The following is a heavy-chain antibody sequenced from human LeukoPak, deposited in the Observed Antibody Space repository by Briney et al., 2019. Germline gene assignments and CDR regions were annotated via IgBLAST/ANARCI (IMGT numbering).Heavy chain of an antibody. Sequence: SQTLSLTCTVSGGSISSGGYYWSWIRQHPGKGLEWIGYIYYSGSTYYNPSLKSRVTISVDTSKNQFSLKLSSVTAADTAVYYCARELYYDSSGPGDAFDIWGQGTMVTISS. CDR2: IYYSGST. V-gene: IGHV4-31*03. J-gene: IGHJ3*02. CDR3: ARELYYDSSGPGDAFDI. D-gene: IGHD3-22*01. CDR1: GGSISSGGYY.